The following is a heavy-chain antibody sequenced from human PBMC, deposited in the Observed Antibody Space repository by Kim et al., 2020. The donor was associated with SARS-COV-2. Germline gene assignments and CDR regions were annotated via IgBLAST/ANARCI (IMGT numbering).Heavy chain of an antibody. V-gene: IGHV3-15*01. J-gene: IGHJ3*02. Sequence: PVKCRFTLSSDDSKNTLYLQLNSLKTEDTAVYYCTTPHVITMIAVRAFDIWGQGTMVTVSS. D-gene: IGHD3-22*01. CDR3: TTPHVITMIAVRAFDI.